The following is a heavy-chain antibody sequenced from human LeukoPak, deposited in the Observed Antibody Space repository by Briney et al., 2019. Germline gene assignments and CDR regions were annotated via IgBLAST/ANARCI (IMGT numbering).Heavy chain of an antibody. Sequence: PSETLSLTCAVTDYPISSGYFWGWIRQPPQKGLEWIATVSHIGSTYFNPSLTSRVIVSIDASKNQFSLNLTSVTAADTVVYYCAREHCAGGYCYFLDYWGQGTLVTVSS. V-gene: IGHV4-38-2*02. J-gene: IGHJ4*02. CDR1: DYPISSGYF. CDR2: VSHIGST. D-gene: IGHD3-16*02. CDR3: AREHCAGGYCYFLDY.